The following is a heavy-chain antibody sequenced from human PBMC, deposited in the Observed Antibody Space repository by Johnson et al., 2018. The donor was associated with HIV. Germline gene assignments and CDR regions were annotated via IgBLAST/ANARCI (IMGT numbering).Heavy chain of an antibody. Sequence: VQLVESGGGLVQPGGSLRLSCAASGFTFSRYDMHWVRQAPGKGLEYVSGITNGGSTSSADSVKGRFTISRDNSRNTLYLQMGSLRPEDMAVYYCARASALDIWGQGTMVTVSS. CDR1: GFTFSRYD. V-gene: IGHV3-64*07. CDR2: ITNGGST. CDR3: ARASALDI. J-gene: IGHJ3*02.